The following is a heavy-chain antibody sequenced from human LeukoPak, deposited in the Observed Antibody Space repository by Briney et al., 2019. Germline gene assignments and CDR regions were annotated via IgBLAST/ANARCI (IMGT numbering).Heavy chain of an antibody. D-gene: IGHD3-10*01. CDR1: GGSISSYY. CDR3: AMGRQEDQLDY. V-gene: IGHV4-59*01. Sequence: PSETLSLTCTVSGGSISSYYWSWIRQPPGKGLEWIGYIYYSGSTNYNPSLKSRVTISVDTSKNQFSLKLSSVTAADTAVYYCAMGRQEDQLDYWGQGTLVTVSS. J-gene: IGHJ4*02. CDR2: IYYSGST.